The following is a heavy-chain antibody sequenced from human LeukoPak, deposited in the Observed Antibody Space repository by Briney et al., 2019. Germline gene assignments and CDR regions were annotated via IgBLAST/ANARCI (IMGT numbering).Heavy chain of an antibody. D-gene: IGHD3-3*01. CDR3: AGWNTDFWSSFYYGMDV. V-gene: IGHV4-31*03. Sequence: SETLSLTCTVSGGSISSGGYYWSWIRQHPGKGLEWIGYIYYSGSTYYNPSLKSRVTISVDTSKNQFSLKLSSVTAADTAVYYCAGWNTDFWSSFYYGMDVWGPGTTVTVSS. CDR1: GGSISSGGYY. J-gene: IGHJ6*02. CDR2: IYYSGST.